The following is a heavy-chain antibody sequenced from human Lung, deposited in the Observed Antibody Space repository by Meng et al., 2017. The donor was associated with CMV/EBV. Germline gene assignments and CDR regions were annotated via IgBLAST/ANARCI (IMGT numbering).Heavy chain of an antibody. Sequence: SQTXXLTCAVYGGSFSGYYWSWIRQPPGEGLEWIGEINHSGDTNYNPSLKSRVTISVDTSKNQFSLKLSPVTAADTAVYYCARGAYYFDTSGLFDYWGRGALVTVSS. D-gene: IGHD3-22*01. CDR2: INHSGDT. CDR1: GGSFSGYY. J-gene: IGHJ4*02. V-gene: IGHV4-34*01. CDR3: ARGAYYFDTSGLFDY.